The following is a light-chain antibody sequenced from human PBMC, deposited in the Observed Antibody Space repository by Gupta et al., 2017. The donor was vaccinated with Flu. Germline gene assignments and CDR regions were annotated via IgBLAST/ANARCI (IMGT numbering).Light chain of an antibody. V-gene: IGLV2-23*02. Sequence: QSALTQPASVSGSPGQSITISCTGTSSDVGNYNLVSWYQQHPDKDPKLIIYEVTKRPSGVSNRFSASKSGNTDSLPISGLQAEDDADDFCLQSAGTFTVGFGGGTKLTVL. CDR2: EVT. CDR3: LQSAGTFTVG. CDR1: SSDVGNYNL. J-gene: IGLJ3*02.